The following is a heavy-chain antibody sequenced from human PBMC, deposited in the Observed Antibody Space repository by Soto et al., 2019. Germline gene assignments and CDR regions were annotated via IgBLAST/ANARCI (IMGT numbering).Heavy chain of an antibody. Sequence: GGSLRLSCAASGFIFSTYGMTWLRQAPGKGLEWVSSVSGSGGNTYYADSVKGRFTISRDNSKNTVFLEMNSLTDEDTAVYYCTKRPSSWHYVAYWGQGTLVTVAS. CDR2: VSGSGGNT. CDR1: GFIFSTYG. CDR3: TKRPSSWHYVAY. J-gene: IGHJ4*02. V-gene: IGHV3-23*01.